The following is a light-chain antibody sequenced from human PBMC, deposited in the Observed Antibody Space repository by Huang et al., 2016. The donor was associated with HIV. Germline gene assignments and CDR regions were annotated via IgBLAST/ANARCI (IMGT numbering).Light chain of an antibody. CDR1: QGLGTV. CDR3: QHRSSWPIT. CDR2: GAS. Sequence: DIVLTQSPATLSLSPGERATLSCRASQGLGTVLAWYQQKPGQAPRLLIYGASNRAAGIPVRFSGGGSGTDFTLTISSLEPEDFAVYYCQHRSSWPITFGQGTRLEIK. J-gene: IGKJ5*01. V-gene: IGKV3-11*01.